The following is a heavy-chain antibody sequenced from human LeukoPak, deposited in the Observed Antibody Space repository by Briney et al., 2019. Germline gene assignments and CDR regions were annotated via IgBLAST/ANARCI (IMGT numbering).Heavy chain of an antibody. CDR1: GGSISSYY. D-gene: IGHD3-22*01. CDR3: AREGDSSGYYFSY. CDR2: IYYSGST. J-gene: IGHJ4*02. Sequence: KSSETLSLTCTVSGGSISSYYWSWIRQPPGKGLEWIGYIYYSGSTNYNPSLKSRVTISVDTSKNQFSLKLSSVTAADTAVYYCAREGDSSGYYFSYWGQGTLVTVSS. V-gene: IGHV4-59*01.